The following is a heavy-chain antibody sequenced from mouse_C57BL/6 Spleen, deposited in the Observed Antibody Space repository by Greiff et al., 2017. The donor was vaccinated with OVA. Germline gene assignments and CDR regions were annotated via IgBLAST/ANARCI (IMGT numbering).Heavy chain of an antibody. CDR1: GYTFTSYW. CDR2: IHPNSGST. V-gene: IGHV1-64*01. CDR3: ARGITTVVAPYFDY. D-gene: IGHD1-1*01. J-gene: IGHJ2*01. Sequence: VQLVESGAELVKPGASVKLSCKASGYTFTSYWMHWVKQRPGQGLEWIGMIHPNSGSTNYNEKFKSKATLTVDKSSSTAYMQLSSLTSEDSAVYYCARGITTVVAPYFDYWGQGTTLTVSS.